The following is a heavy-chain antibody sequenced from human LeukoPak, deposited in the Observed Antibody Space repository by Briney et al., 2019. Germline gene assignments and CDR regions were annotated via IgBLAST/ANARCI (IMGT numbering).Heavy chain of an antibody. V-gene: IGHV3-64*01. D-gene: IGHD5-18*01. CDR3: AVYTDMDN. J-gene: IGHJ4*02. Sequence: GPLRLSCAASGFTFSSYAMHWVRQAPGKGLEYVSAISSNGGSTYYANSVKGRFTISRDNSKNTLYLQMGSLRAEDMAVYYCAVYTDMDNWGQGTLVTVCS. CDR2: ISSNGGST. CDR1: GFTFSSYA.